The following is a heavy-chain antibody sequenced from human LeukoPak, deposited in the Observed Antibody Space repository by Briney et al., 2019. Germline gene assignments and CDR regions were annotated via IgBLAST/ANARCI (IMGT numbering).Heavy chain of an antibody. J-gene: IGHJ5*02. CDR1: GGSISSGDYY. V-gene: IGHV4-30-4*01. Sequence: SQTLSLTCTVSGGSISSGDYYWSWIRQPPGKGLEWIAYMYYSGSTYYNPPLKSRVTMSADTSKNQLSLKLSSVTAADTAVYYCARPYYYDSRIDPWGQGILVTVSS. D-gene: IGHD3-22*01. CDR2: MYYSGST. CDR3: ARPYYYDSRIDP.